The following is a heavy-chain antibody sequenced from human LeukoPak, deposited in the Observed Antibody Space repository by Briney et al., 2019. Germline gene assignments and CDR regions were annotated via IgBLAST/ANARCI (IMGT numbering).Heavy chain of an antibody. J-gene: IGHJ6*01. D-gene: IGHD3-10*01. CDR3: AKHRGRQSEFDL. V-gene: IGHV3-23*01. CDR1: GFTFSSYA. CDR2: ISESGGSQ. Sequence: GGSLRLSCAASGFTFSSYAMSWARQAPGKGLEWVSAISESGGSQPYADSMEGRLSISRDNYKHTLHLQMHSLRSDDTALYFCAKHRGRQSEFDLWG.